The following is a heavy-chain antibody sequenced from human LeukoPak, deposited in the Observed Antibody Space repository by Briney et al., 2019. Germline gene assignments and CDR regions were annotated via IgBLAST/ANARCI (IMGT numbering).Heavy chain of an antibody. D-gene: IGHD6-13*01. CDR1: GGSISSSNYY. Sequence: SETLSLTCTVSGGSISSSNYYWGWIRQPPGKGLKWIGSIYYSGSTYYNPSLKSRVTMSVDSSKNQFSLKLTSVTAADTAVYYCARDHSSSWAPFDYWGQGTLVTVSS. CDR3: ARDHSSSWAPFDY. V-gene: IGHV4-39*07. J-gene: IGHJ4*02. CDR2: IYYSGST.